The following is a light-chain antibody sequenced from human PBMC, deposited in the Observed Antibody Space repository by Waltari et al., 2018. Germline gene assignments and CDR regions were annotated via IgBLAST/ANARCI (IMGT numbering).Light chain of an antibody. CDR3: QQSYSSPYT. J-gene: IGKJ2*01. V-gene: IGKV1-39*01. CDR1: QRINSY. CDR2: GAS. Sequence: DIQMPQSPSSLSASVGARVPITCRASQRINSYLNWYQQKPGKAPKLLIYGASSLQSGVPSGFSGSGSGTEFTLTISSLQPEDSATYYCQQSYSSPYTFGQGTKLEIK.